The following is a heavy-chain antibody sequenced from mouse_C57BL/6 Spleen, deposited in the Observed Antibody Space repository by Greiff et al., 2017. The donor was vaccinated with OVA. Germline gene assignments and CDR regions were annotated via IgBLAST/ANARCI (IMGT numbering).Heavy chain of an antibody. CDR2: IDPSDSET. Sequence: QVQLQQPGAELVRPGSSVKLSCKASGYTFTSYWMHWVKQRPIQGLEWIGNIDPSDSETHYNQKFKDKATLTVAKSSSTAYMQLSSLTSEDSAVYYCARGGYYCSSLGGFAYWGQGTLVTVSA. D-gene: IGHD1-1*01. CDR1: GYTFTSYW. CDR3: ARGGYYCSSLGGFAY. J-gene: IGHJ3*01. V-gene: IGHV1-52*01.